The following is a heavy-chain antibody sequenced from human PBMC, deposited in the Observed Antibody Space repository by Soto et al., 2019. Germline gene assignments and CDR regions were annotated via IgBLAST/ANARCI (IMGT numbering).Heavy chain of an antibody. CDR2: ISSSGSTI. D-gene: IGHD6-13*01. CDR3: ARAVAAAGYYYYYYYYMDV. CDR1: GFTFSDYY. V-gene: IGHV3-11*01. J-gene: IGHJ6*03. Sequence: QVQLVESGGGLVKPGGSLRLSCAASGFTFSDYYMSRIRQAPGKGLEWVSYISSSGSTIYYADSVKGRFTISRDNAKNSLHLQMNSLRAEDTAVYYCARAVAAAGYYYYYYYYMDVWGKGTTVTVSS.